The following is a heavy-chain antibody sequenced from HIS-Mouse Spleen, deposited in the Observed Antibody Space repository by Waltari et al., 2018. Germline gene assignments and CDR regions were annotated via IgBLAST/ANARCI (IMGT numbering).Heavy chain of an antibody. Sequence: QVQLVESGGGVVQPGRSLRPSWSASGSPFSSYAMHWVRQAPGKGLEWVAVISYDGSNKYYADSVKGRFTISRDNSKNTLYLQMNSLRAEDTAVYYCATLSWGYEYNSFDYWGQGTLVTVSS. J-gene: IGHJ4*02. CDR1: GSPFSSYA. CDR3: ATLSWGYEYNSFDY. D-gene: IGHD6-13*01. V-gene: IGHV3-30*03. CDR2: ISYDGSNK.